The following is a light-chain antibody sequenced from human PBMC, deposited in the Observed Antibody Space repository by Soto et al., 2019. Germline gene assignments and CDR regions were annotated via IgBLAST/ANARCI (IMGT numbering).Light chain of an antibody. V-gene: IGKV1-39*01. J-gene: IGKJ1*01. CDR2: AAS. CDR1: QNITTC. Sequence: DIHMTQSPSSLSASIRDRVSITCRASQNITTCLHWYQQRPGRSPNLLIYAASHLQNGVPSRFSGSGFWPDFTLTIDSLQPEDFATCYCQQSYTAPCTCGQGTKVESK. CDR3: QQSYTAPCT.